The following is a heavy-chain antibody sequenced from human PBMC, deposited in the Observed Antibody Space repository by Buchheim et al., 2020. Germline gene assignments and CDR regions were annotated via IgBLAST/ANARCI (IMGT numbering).Heavy chain of an antibody. CDR1: GFTFSNYV. CDR2: ISGTGINT. CDR3: AKSPRSVIPSTLDN. J-gene: IGHJ4*02. D-gene: IGHD2/OR15-2a*01. V-gene: IGHV3-23*01. Sequence: DVQVLESGGDLVQPGGSLRLSCAASGFTFSNYVMSWIRQAPGMGLEWVSGISGTGINTYYADSVKGRFTISRDNSKNTLYLQKNSLRAEDTAVDYWAKSPRSVIPSTLDNGSKGTL.